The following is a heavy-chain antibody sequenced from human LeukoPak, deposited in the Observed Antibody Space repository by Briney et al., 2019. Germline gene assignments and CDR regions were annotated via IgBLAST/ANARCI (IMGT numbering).Heavy chain of an antibody. CDR3: AREFYSGSWVGFEVGVRSIPNAFDI. CDR1: GGSISSYY. CDR2: IYYSGST. Sequence: SETLSLTCTVSGGSISSYYWSRIRQPPGKGLEWIGYIYYSGSTNYNPSLKSRVTISVDTSKNQFSLKLSSVTAADTAVYYCAREFYSGSWVGFEVGVRSIPNAFDIWGQGTMVTVSS. V-gene: IGHV4-59*01. J-gene: IGHJ3*02. D-gene: IGHD1-26*01.